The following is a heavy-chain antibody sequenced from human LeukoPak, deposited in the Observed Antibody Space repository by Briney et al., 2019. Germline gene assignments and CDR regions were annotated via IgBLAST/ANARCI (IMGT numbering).Heavy chain of an antibody. J-gene: IGHJ6*03. CDR2: IHHSGTT. V-gene: IGHV4-38-2*02. Sequence: SETLSLTCTVSDYSISNTYYWGWIRQPPGKGLEWIGNIHHSGTTNYNPSLKSRVTVSVDRSKSQFSLRVTSVSAADTAVYYCARGLDRGNYYYMDVWGKGTTVIVSS. D-gene: IGHD3/OR15-3a*01. CDR3: ARGLDRGNYYYMDV. CDR1: DYSISNTYY.